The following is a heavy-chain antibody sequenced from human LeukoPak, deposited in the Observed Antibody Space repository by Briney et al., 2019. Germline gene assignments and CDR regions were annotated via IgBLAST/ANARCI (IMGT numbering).Heavy chain of an antibody. D-gene: IGHD2-2*01. CDR3: ARMSGNVVVPAGTLGYYYYYGMDV. J-gene: IGHJ6*04. CDR1: GGTFSSYA. Sequence: SVKVSCKASGGTFSSYAISWVRQAPGQGLEWMGGIVPIFGTANYAQKFQGRVTITADKSTGTAYMELSSLRSEDTAVYYCARMSGNVVVPAGTLGYYYYYGMDVWGKGTTVTVSS. CDR2: IVPIFGTA. V-gene: IGHV1-69*06.